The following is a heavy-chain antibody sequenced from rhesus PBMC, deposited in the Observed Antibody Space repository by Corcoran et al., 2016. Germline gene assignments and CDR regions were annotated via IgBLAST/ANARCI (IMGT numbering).Heavy chain of an antibody. V-gene: IGHV4S6*01. CDR3: ASFNSLYNSLDV. CDR2: VYGGHADT. J-gene: IGHJ5-2*02. CDR1: GASVSSNF. Sequence: QVQLQESGPGLVKPSETLPLPCTVSGASVSSNFWSWIRQPPGKGLEWIGYVYGGHADTSYNFSLKSRVTISKDTSTNQFSLKLSSVTAADTAVYYCASFNSLYNSLDVWGRGVLVTVSS. D-gene: IGHD1-26*01.